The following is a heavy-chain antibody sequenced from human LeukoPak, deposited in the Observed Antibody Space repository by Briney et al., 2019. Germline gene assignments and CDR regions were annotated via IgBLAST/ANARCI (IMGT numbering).Heavy chain of an antibody. V-gene: IGHV3-21*01. CDR3: TRDSYCSSTSCYRGHFDS. Sequence: GGSLRLSCAASGFTFSSYGMHWVRQAPGKGLEWVSSISASTSTIDYAASIKGRFTISRDNAKKSLYLEMNSLRAEDTAVYYCTRDSYCSSTSCYRGHFDSWGQGTLVTVSS. J-gene: IGHJ4*02. D-gene: IGHD2-2*01. CDR2: ISASTSTI. CDR1: GFTFSSYG.